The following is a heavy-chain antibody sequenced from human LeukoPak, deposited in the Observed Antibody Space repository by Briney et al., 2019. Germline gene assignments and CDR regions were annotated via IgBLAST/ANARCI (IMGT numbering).Heavy chain of an antibody. Sequence: PGGSLRLSCAASGFTVSSNYMSWVRQAPGKGLEWVSVMYSGGSTYYADSVKGRFTISRDNSKNTLYLQMNSLRAEDTAVYYCARGKNALLWFGESTYDYWGQGTLVTVSS. V-gene: IGHV3-66*01. CDR1: GFTVSSNY. J-gene: IGHJ4*02. CDR2: MYSGGST. CDR3: ARGKNALLWFGESTYDY. D-gene: IGHD3-10*01.